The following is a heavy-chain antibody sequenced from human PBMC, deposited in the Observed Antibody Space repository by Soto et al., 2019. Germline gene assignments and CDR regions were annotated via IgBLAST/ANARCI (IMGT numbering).Heavy chain of an antibody. Sequence: PXXTLTLTCTVSGGSISSYYWSWIRQPPGXXXXXXXXXSXXXTTXXKPXXXXXXXTXXXTXXXQPYLKLRSATAEETAVYYCARRYGSSFDYWGQGTLVTVPS. J-gene: IGHJ4*02. CDR1: GGSISSYY. D-gene: IGHD5-18*01. CDR3: ARRYGSSFDY. CDR2: XSXXXTT. V-gene: IGHV4-59*08.